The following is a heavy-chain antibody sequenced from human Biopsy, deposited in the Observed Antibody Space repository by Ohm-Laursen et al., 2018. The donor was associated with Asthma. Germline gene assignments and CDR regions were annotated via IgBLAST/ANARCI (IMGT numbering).Heavy chain of an antibody. J-gene: IGHJ5*02. CDR2: IYSGGTS. V-gene: IGHV3-66*01. Sequence: GSLRLSCSASGFAVSRDYMFWVRQAPGKGLEWVSVIYSGGTSHTADSVRGRFTISRDFSKNTLHLQMHSLRVEDTAVYYCARDGRWFDPWGQGTLVTVSS. CDR1: GFAVSRDY. CDR3: ARDGRWFDP.